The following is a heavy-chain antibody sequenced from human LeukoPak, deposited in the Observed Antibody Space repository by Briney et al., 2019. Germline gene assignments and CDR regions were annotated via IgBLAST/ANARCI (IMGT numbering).Heavy chain of an antibody. V-gene: IGHV3-48*03. Sequence: GGSLRLSCAASGFTFSSYEMSWVRQAPGKGLEWVSYISNSGSTIYYADSVKGRFTISRDNAKNSLYLQMNSLRAEDTAVYYCAELGITMIGGVWGKGTTVTISS. CDR3: AELGITMIGGV. CDR2: ISNSGSTI. D-gene: IGHD3-10*02. J-gene: IGHJ6*04. CDR1: GFTFSSYE.